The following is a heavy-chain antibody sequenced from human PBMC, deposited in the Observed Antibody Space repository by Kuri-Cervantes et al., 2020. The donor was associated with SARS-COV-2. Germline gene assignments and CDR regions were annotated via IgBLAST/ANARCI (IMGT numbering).Heavy chain of an antibody. J-gene: IGHJ6*02. Sequence: GGSLRISCAASGFTFSSYAMSWVRQAPGKGLECVSTISVSGGSTYYTGSVEGRFTISRDNSKNTLYLQMNSLRAEDAAVYYCAKSTVTTKIPGMDVWGRGTTVTVSS. CDR3: AKSTVTTKIPGMDV. D-gene: IGHD4-17*01. CDR2: ISVSGGST. V-gene: IGHV3-23*01. CDR1: GFTFSSYA.